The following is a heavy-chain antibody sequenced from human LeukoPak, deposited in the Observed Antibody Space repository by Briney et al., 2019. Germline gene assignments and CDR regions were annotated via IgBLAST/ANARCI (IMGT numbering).Heavy chain of an antibody. CDR3: ARDPLWFGGDYFDY. CDR2: ISSSSSYI. J-gene: IGHJ4*02. Sequence: GGSLRLSCAASGFTFSSYSMNWVRQAPGKGLEWVSSISSSSSYIYYADSVKGRFTISRDNAKNSLYLQMNSLRAEDTAVYYCARDPLWFGGDYFDYWGQGTLVTVSS. CDR1: GFTFSSYS. V-gene: IGHV3-21*01. D-gene: IGHD3-10*01.